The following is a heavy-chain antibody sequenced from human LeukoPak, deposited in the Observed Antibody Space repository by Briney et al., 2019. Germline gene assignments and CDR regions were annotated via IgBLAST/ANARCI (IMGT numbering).Heavy chain of an antibody. Sequence: ASVKVSCKASGYTFTSYAMNWVRQAPGQGLEWMGIINPSGGSTSYAQKFQGRVTMTRDMSTSTVYMELSSLRSEDTAVYYCARDVVLIKPKPLLSHYYMDVWGKGTTVTISS. V-gene: IGHV1-46*01. CDR2: INPSGGST. D-gene: IGHD3-22*01. J-gene: IGHJ6*03. CDR3: ARDVVLIKPKPLLSHYYMDV. CDR1: GYTFTSYA.